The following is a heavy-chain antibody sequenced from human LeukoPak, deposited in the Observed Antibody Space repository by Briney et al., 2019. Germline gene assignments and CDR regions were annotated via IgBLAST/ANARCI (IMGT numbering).Heavy chain of an antibody. CDR1: GDSISSSSYY. CDR3: ARRVSGTTGGNWFDP. D-gene: IGHD1-1*01. Sequence: SETLSLTCTASGDSISSSSYYWGWIRQPPGKGLEWIGSIYYSGSIYYNPSLKSRVTMSVDTSKNQFSLKLSSVTAVDTAVYYCARRVSGTTGGNWFDPWGQGTLVTVSS. V-gene: IGHV4-39*07. CDR2: IYYSGSI. J-gene: IGHJ5*02.